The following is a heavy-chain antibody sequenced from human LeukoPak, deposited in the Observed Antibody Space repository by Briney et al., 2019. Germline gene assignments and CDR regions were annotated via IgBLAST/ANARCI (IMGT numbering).Heavy chain of an antibody. D-gene: IGHD5-12*01. CDR2: INHSGYT. CDR1: GVSFNDYY. CDR3: TRMATGHDY. J-gene: IGHJ4*02. Sequence: SETLSLTCAVSGVSFNDYYWSWVRQTPGKGLEWIGEINHSGYTNDSPSLKSRVTLSIDTSREQFSLNLRSVTVADSGIYYCTRMATGHDYWGQGTLVTVSS. V-gene: IGHV4-34*01.